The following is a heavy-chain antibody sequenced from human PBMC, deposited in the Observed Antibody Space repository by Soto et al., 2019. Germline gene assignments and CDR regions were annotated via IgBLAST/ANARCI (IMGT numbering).Heavy chain of an antibody. D-gene: IGHD3-3*01. Sequence: PSETLSLTCTVSGGSISSYYWSWIRQPPGKGLEWIGYIYYSGSTNYNPSLKSRVTISVDTSKNQFSLKLSSVTAADTAVYYCARAKAYYDFWSGQFDYWGQGTLVTVSS. V-gene: IGHV4-59*01. CDR1: GGSISSYY. CDR3: ARAKAYYDFWSGQFDY. J-gene: IGHJ4*02. CDR2: IYYSGST.